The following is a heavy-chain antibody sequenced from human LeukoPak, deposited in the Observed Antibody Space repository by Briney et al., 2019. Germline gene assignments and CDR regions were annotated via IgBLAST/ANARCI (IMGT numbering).Heavy chain of an antibody. CDR2: ISDSGVNT. J-gene: IGHJ3*02. Sequence: GGSLRLSCAASGFTFGSYAMTWVRQAPGKGLEWVSSISDSGVNTYYADSVKGRSPISRDNSKNTLYLQMNSLSAEDTAVYYCAKSFFPGGSSFTFEIWGQGTLVTVSS. V-gene: IGHV3-23*01. CDR3: AKSFFPGGSSFTFEI. D-gene: IGHD3-10*01. CDR1: GFTFGSYA.